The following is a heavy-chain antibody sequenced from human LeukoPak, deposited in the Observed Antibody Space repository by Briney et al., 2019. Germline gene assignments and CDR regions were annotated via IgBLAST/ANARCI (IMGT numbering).Heavy chain of an antibody. CDR2: ISRNSGSI. Sequence: GRSLRLSCAASGFTFDDYAMHWVRQAPGKGLEWVSGISRNSGSIGYADSVKGRFTISRDNAKNSLYLQMNSLRAEDTALYYCATSMVAKYYYYYGMDVWGQGTTVTVSS. J-gene: IGHJ6*02. CDR3: ATSMVAKYYYYYGMDV. D-gene: IGHD4/OR15-4a*01. V-gene: IGHV3-9*01. CDR1: GFTFDDYA.